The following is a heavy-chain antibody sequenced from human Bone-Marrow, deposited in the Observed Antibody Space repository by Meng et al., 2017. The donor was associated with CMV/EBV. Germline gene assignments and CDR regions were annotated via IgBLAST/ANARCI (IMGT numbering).Heavy chain of an antibody. CDR2: ISSSSYI. J-gene: IGHJ6*02. CDR1: GFTFSSYS. D-gene: IGHD1-7*01. V-gene: IGHV3-21*01. Sequence: GGSLRLSCAASGFTFSSYSMNWVRQAPGKGLEWVSSISSSSYIYYADSVKGRFTISRDNAKNSLYLQMNSLRAEDTAVYYCARDKLIDNWNYVFYYYYGMDVWGRGTTVTVSS. CDR3: ARDKLIDNWNYVFYYYYGMDV.